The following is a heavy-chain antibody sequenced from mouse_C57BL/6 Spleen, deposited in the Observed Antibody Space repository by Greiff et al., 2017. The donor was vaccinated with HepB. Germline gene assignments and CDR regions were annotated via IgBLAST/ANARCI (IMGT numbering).Heavy chain of an antibody. CDR1: GFTFSSYA. D-gene: IGHD2-4*01. V-gene: IGHV5-9-1*02. CDR2: ISSGGDYI. J-gene: IGHJ2*01. Sequence: EVKLVESGEGLVKPGGSLKLSCAASGFTFSSYAMSWVRQTPEKRLEWVAYISSGGDYIYYADTVKGRFTISRDNARNTLYLQMSSLKSEDTAMYYCTRVYYDYDDDYFDYWGQGTTLTVSS. CDR3: TRVYYDYDDDYFDY.